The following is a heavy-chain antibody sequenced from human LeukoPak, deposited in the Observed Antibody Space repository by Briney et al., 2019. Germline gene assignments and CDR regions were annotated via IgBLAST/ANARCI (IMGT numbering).Heavy chain of an antibody. D-gene: IGHD3-3*01. V-gene: IGHV3-23*01. CDR2: ISSSGGST. CDR3: AKDGFLEWLSLYDY. J-gene: IGHJ4*02. Sequence: GGSLRLSCAASGFSFSSYAMSWVRQAPGKGLEWVSAISSSGGSTYYADSVKGRFTISRDNSKNTLYLQMNSLRAEDTAVYYCAKDGFLEWLSLYDYWGQGTLVTVSS. CDR1: GFSFSSYA.